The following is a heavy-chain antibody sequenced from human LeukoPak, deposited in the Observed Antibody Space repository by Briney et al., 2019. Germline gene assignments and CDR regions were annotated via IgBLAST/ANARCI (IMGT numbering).Heavy chain of an antibody. Sequence: SETLSLTCTVSGGSLSSSTYYWGWIRQPPGKGPEWIGSIYYTGSTYYNPSLKSRVTISVDTSKNQFSLRLSSVTAADTAVYYCARTLYSINWFDPWGQGTLVTVSS. CDR3: ARTLYSINWFDP. CDR1: GGSLSSSTYY. J-gene: IGHJ5*02. D-gene: IGHD2-15*01. V-gene: IGHV4-39*01. CDR2: IYYTGST.